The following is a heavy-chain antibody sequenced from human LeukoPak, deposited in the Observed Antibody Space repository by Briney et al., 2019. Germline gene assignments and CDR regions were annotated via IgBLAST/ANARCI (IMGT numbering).Heavy chain of an antibody. V-gene: IGHV3-13*01. J-gene: IGHJ4*02. CDR1: GFTFSSYD. D-gene: IGHD5-12*01. CDR2: IGTAGDT. Sequence: GGSLRLSCAACGFTFSSYDMHWVRQATGKGLEWVSAIGTAGDTYYPGSVKGRFTISRDNAKNSLYLQMNSLRAEDTAVYYCASPLGATIFYWGQGTLVTVSS. CDR3: ASPLGATIFY.